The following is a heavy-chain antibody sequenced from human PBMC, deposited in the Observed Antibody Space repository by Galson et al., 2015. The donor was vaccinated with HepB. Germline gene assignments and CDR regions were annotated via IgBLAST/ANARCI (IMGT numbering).Heavy chain of an antibody. CDR2: ISAYNGNT. J-gene: IGHJ6*02. CDR3: ARDRSITMVRGVSGTYYYGMDV. CDR1: GYTFTSYG. Sequence: SVKVSCKASGYTFTSYGISWVRQAPGQGLEWMGWISAYNGNTNYAQKLQGRVTMTTDTSTSTAYMELRSLRSDDTAVYYCARDRSITMVRGVSGTYYYGMDVWGQGTTVPVSS. D-gene: IGHD3-10*01. V-gene: IGHV1-18*01.